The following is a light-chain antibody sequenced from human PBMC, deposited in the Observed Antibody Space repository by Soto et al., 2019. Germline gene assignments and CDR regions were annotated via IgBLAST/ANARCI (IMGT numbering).Light chain of an antibody. CDR2: GAS. CDR1: QSVSSN. J-gene: IGKJ1*01. Sequence: IVMTQSPATLSVSPGERATLSCRASQSVSSNLAWYQQRPGQAPRLLIYGASTRATGVPARFSGRGSGTDFTLTISRLEPEDFAVYCCQQYGRSGTFGEGTKVDI. CDR3: QQYGRSGT. V-gene: IGKV3-15*01.